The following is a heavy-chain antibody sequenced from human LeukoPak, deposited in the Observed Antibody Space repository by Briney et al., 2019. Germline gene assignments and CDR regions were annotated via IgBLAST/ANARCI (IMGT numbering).Heavy chain of an antibody. CDR1: GYTFTSYG. J-gene: IGHJ4*02. CDR2: ISAYNGNT. CDR3: ARFRCSSTSCYSYFDY. D-gene: IGHD2-2*02. Sequence: ASVKVSCKASGYTFTSYGISWVRQAPGQGLEWMGWISAYNGNTNYAQKLQGRVAMTTDTSTSTAYMELRSLRSDDTAVYYCARFRCSSTSCYSYFDYWGQGTLVTVSS. V-gene: IGHV1-18*01.